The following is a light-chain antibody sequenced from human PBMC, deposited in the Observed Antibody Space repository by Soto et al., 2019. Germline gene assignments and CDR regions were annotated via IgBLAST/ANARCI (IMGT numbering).Light chain of an antibody. Sequence: QSVLTQPPSASGTPGQRVTISCSGSSSNIGSNTVNWYQQVPGTAPKLLIHSNNHRPSGVPDRFSGSKSGTSASLAISGLQSEDEADYYCAALDDSLNGPVFGGGTKLTVL. CDR2: SNN. J-gene: IGLJ2*01. V-gene: IGLV1-44*01. CDR1: SSNIGSNT. CDR3: AALDDSLNGPV.